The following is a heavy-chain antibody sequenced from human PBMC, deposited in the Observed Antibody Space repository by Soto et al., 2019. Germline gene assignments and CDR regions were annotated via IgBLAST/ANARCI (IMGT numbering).Heavy chain of an antibody. CDR3: ARYDFGTFDF. CDR1: GDSISSSFW. Sequence: SETLSLTCAVSGDSISSSFWWSWVRQPPGKGLEWIGEIYHTESTVYNPSLKSRVTISVDKSKNQFSLNLDSVTAADTAVYYCARYDFGTFDFWGRGILVTVSS. J-gene: IGHJ4*02. CDR2: IYHTEST. D-gene: IGHD4-17*01. V-gene: IGHV4-4*02.